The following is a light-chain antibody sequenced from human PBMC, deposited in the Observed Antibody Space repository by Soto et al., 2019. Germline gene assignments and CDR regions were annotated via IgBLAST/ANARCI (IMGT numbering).Light chain of an antibody. CDR3: TSYTASSSLEV. Sequence: QSALTQPASVSGSPGQSITISCTGTSSDVGGYNYVSWYQHHPGKAPKLMIYDVSNWPSGVSNRFSGSKSGNTASLTISGLQAEDEADYYCTSYTASSSLEVFGGGTQLTVL. J-gene: IGLJ3*02. V-gene: IGLV2-14*03. CDR1: SSDVGGYNY. CDR2: DVS.